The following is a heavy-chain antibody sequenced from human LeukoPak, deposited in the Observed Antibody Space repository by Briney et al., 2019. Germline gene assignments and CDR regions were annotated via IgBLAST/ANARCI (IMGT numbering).Heavy chain of an antibody. CDR1: GFTFSRYG. D-gene: IGHD3-10*01. J-gene: IGHJ4*02. Sequence: PGGSLRLSCAASGFTFSRYGMHWVRQAPGKGLEWVGRIKRKSDGGTTDYAAPVKGRFTISRGESTNTLSLQMKSLKNEDTAVYYCTMGPWFGELYLDYWGQGTLVTVSS. CDR3: TMGPWFGELYLDY. CDR2: IKRKSDGGTT. V-gene: IGHV3-15*01.